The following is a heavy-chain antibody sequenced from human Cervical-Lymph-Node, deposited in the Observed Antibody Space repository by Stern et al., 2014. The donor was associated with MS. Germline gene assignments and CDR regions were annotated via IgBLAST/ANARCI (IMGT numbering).Heavy chain of an antibody. Sequence: VQLVESGPEVKKPGASVKVSCKASGFTFSNYGLSWVRQAPGQGLEWMGWISAYNGNIDLAQKFQGRLTLTTDTSPRTVYMELNSLRSDDTAEYYCMRDRGRVATTTVDFWGQGTLVTVTT. CDR3: MRDRGRVATTTVDF. D-gene: IGHD1-26*01. V-gene: IGHV1-18*01. CDR2: ISAYNGNI. CDR1: GFTFSNYG. J-gene: IGHJ4*02.